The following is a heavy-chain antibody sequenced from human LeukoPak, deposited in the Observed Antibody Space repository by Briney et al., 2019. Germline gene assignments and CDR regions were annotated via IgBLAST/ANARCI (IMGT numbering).Heavy chain of an antibody. CDR1: GFTFSSYA. CDR3: ARDTTMIVVLPSHGFDY. CDR2: ISYDGSNK. Sequence: GRSLRLSCAASGFTFSSYAMHWVRQAPGKGLEWVAVISYDGSNKYYADSVKGRFTISRDNSKNALYLQMNSLRAEDTAVYYCARDTTMIVVLPSHGFDYWGQGTLVTVSS. J-gene: IGHJ4*02. D-gene: IGHD3-22*01. V-gene: IGHV3-30*01.